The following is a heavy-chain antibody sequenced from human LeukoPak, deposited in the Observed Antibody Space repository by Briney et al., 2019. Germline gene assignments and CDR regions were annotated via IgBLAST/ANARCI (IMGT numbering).Heavy chain of an antibody. CDR3: AKDVAGSGSYGFDF. V-gene: IGHV3-23*01. Sequence: GGSLRLSFAASGFTFSDYGMSWVRQAPGKGLEWVSGISGSGGTTYYPDSVKGRFSIARDNSKNTLYLQMNSLRAEDTALYYCAKDVAGSGSYGFDFWGQGTLVTVSS. CDR1: GFTFSDYG. D-gene: IGHD3-10*01. CDR2: ISGSGGTT. J-gene: IGHJ4*02.